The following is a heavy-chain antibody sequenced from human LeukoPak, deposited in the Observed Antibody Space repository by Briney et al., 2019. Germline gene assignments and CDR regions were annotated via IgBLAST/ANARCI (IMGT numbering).Heavy chain of an antibody. J-gene: IGHJ3*01. CDR1: GGSITGYY. D-gene: IGHD6-19*01. Sequence: KTSETLSLTCTVSGGSITGYYWSWIRQPPGKGLEYIGYIYYSGSTNYNPSLKSRLTISLDTSKNQFSLKLTSVTAAGTALYYCARGLPGYSGGDDAFDVWGQGTVVIVS. V-gene: IGHV4-59*01. CDR3: ARGLPGYSGGDDAFDV. CDR2: IYYSGST.